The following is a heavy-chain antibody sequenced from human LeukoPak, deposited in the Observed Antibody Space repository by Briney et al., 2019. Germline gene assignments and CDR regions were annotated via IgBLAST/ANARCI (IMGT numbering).Heavy chain of an antibody. D-gene: IGHD2-2*01. CDR2: IYYSGSS. CDR1: GGSISSSSYY. CDR3: ARVPRSYYYYYYMDV. J-gene: IGHJ6*03. V-gene: IGHV4-61*05. Sequence: SETLSLTCTVSGGSISSSSYYWGWIRQPPGKGLEWLGYIYYSGSSNYNPSLKSRVTISADTSKNQFSLKLSSVTAADTAVYYCARVPRSYYYYYYMDVWGXGTTXTVSS.